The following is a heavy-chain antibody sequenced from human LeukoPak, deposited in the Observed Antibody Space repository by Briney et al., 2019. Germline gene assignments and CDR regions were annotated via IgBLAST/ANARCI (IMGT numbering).Heavy chain of an antibody. CDR3: ARHIGGGIEDMDV. V-gene: IGHV4-59*08. J-gene: IGHJ6*03. Sequence: SEALSLTCTVSGGSIGTYYWSWIRQSPGKGLEWIGYIYVTGTRYNPYLQSRVTISVDTSRNQFFLKMSSVTAADTAVYYCARHIGGGIEDMDVWGKGTKVTVSS. CDR2: IYVTGT. CDR1: GGSIGTYY. D-gene: IGHD3-16*02.